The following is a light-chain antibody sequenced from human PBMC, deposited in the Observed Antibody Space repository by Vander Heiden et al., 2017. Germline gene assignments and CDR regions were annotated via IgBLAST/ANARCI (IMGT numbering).Light chain of an antibody. CDR1: SSDVGSYNL. Sequence: QPALPQPAPVPGPPGQSITISCTGTSSDVGSYNLVSWYQQLPGKAPKLMIYEVSKRPSGVSNRFSGSKSGNTASLTISGLQAEDEADYYCCSYAGSSTVVFGGGTKLTVL. CDR2: EVS. V-gene: IGLV2-23*02. J-gene: IGLJ2*01. CDR3: CSYAGSSTVV.